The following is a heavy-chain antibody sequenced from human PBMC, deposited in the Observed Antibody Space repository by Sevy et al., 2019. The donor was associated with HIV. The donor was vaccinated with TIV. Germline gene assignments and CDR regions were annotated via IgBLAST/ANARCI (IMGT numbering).Heavy chain of an antibody. J-gene: IGHJ5*02. CDR1: GGSFSGYY. D-gene: IGHD3-3*01. V-gene: IGHV4-34*01. CDR2: INHSGST. Sequence: SETLSLTCAVYGGSFSGYYWSWIRQPPGKGLEWIGEINHSGSTNYNPSLKSRVTISVDTSKNQLSLKLGSVTAADTAVYYCAKDGTTYYDFWSGYKGWFDPWGQGTLVTVSS. CDR3: AKDGTTYYDFWSGYKGWFDP.